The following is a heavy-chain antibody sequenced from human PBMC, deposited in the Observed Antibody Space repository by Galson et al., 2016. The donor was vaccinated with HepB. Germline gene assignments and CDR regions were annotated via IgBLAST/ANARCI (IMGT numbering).Heavy chain of an antibody. J-gene: IGHJ4*02. Sequence: SVKVSCKASGYTFTDYGITWVRQAPGRGLEWMGWISANNGNTNYAQKFQGRVTMTTDTSTSTAYMELRSLRSDDTAVYYCARTPPTKSLDYWGQGTLVTVSS. D-gene: IGHD1-14*01. CDR2: ISANNGNT. CDR1: GYTFTDYG. V-gene: IGHV1-18*01. CDR3: ARTPPTKSLDY.